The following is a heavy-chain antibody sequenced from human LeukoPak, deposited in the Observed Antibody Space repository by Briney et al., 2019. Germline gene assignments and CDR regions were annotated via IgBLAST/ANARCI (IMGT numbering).Heavy chain of an antibody. V-gene: IGHV3-21*01. CDR2: ISRTSSYI. CDR3: ARDYGSGSSYYYYGMDV. CDR1: GFTFSNYN. Sequence: GGSLRLSCAASGFTFSNYNMNWVRQAPGKGLEWVSSISRTSSYIYYADSVKGRFTISRDNAKNSLNLQMNSLRAEDTAVYYCARDYGSGSSYYYYGMDVWGQGTTVTVSS. J-gene: IGHJ6*02. D-gene: IGHD3-10*01.